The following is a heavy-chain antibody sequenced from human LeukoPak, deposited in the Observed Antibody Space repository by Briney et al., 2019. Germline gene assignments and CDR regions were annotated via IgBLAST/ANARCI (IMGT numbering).Heavy chain of an antibody. CDR3: ARQGSDYYALDY. Sequence: GGSLRLSCAASGFTFSNYEMHWVRQAPGKGLEWVSYIGSGGSTIYYADSVKGRFTISRDNAKNSLYLQMNSLRAEDTAVYYCARQGSDYYALDYWGQGTLVTVTS. J-gene: IGHJ4*02. CDR2: IGSGGSTI. D-gene: IGHD3-3*01. V-gene: IGHV3-48*03. CDR1: GFTFSNYE.